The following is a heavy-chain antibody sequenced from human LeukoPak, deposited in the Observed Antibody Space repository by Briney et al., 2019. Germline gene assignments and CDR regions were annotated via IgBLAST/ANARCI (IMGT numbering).Heavy chain of an antibody. Sequence: PSETLSLTCTVSGGSISSGGYYWSWIRQHPGKGLEWIGYIYYSGSTYYNPSLKSRVTISVGTSKNQFSLKLSSVTAADTAVYYCARLRVSGSYLYYFDYWGQGTLVTVSS. V-gene: IGHV4-31*03. CDR3: ARLRVSGSYLYYFDY. CDR1: GGSISSGGYY. J-gene: IGHJ4*02. D-gene: IGHD1-26*01. CDR2: IYYSGST.